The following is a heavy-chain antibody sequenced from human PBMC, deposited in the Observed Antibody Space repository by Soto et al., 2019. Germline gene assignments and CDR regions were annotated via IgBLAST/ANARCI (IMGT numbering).Heavy chain of an antibody. CDR2: ISSSSSTI. D-gene: IGHD3-16*02. Sequence: EVQLVESGGGLVQPGGSLRLSCAASGFTFSSYSMNWVRQAPGKGLEWVSYISSSSSTIYYADSVKGRFTISRDNAKNSLYLEMNRLEGEDQGVDYLGGDSKGEYIWGSYRGGIDYWGQGTLVTVSS. CDR3: GGDSKGEYIWGSYRGGIDY. V-gene: IGHV3-48*01. J-gene: IGHJ4*02. CDR1: GFTFSSYS.